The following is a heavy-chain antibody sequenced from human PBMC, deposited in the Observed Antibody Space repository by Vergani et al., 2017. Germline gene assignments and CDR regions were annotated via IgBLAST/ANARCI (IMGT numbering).Heavy chain of an antibody. CDR2: IYHGGST. J-gene: IGHJ6*02. Sequence: QVHLQESGPGLVKPSETLSLTCSVSNYSIGRDYFWGWIRRSPGKGLEYIASIYHGGSTYYNPSLKSRVTISVDTSKNQFSLKLSSVTAADTAVYYCARHTPDGSGSYFYYYYGMDVWGQGTTVTVSS. CDR1: NYSIGRDYF. V-gene: IGHV4-38-2*02. D-gene: IGHD3-10*01. CDR3: ARHTPDGSGSYFYYYYGMDV.